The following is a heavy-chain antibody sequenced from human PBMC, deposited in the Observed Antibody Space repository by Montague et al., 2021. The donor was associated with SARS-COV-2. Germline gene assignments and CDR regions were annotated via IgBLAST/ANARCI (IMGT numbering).Heavy chain of an antibody. V-gene: IGHV4-31*03. CDR2: IYHSGST. J-gene: IGHJ3*02. CDR1: GDSIGSGGFH. Sequence: TLSLTCSVSGDSIGSGGFHCTWIRHLPGKGLEWLGNIYHSGSTYFNPSLKSRLTMSVDTSKQHFSLNLTSVTAADTAVYYCARGGFYDCAATSCTTTDAFDIWGQGTMVTVSS. D-gene: IGHD2-2*01. CDR3: ARGGFYDCAATSCTTTDAFDI.